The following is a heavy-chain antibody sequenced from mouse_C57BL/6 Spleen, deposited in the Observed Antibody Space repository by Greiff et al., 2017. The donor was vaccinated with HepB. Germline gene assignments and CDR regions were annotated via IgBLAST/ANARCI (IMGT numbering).Heavy chain of an antibody. CDR2: IYPGDGDT. Sequence: VQLQQSGPELVKPGASVKISCKASGYAFSSSWMNWVKQRPGKGLEWIGRIYPGDGDTNYNGKFKGKATLTADKSSSTAYMQLSSLTSEDSAVYFCARGGPNWGYWYFDVWGTGTTVTVSS. D-gene: IGHD4-1*01. CDR3: ARGGPNWGYWYFDV. CDR1: GYAFSSSW. J-gene: IGHJ1*03. V-gene: IGHV1-82*01.